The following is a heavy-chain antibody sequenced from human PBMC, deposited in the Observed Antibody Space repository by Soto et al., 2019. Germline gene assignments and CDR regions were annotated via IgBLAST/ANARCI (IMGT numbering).Heavy chain of an antibody. CDR2: VNAGSGNT. J-gene: IGHJ3*02. Sequence: QAQLVQSGAEMKKPGASVKVSCKATGYTFGAYTMNWVRQAPGQSLEWMGGVNAGSGNTKYSQNFQGRVSITRDTSASTVYMELTGLTSEDTAVYYCARDTETLGPRANDALDIWGQGTMVTVSS. D-gene: IGHD3-3*02. CDR3: ARDTETLGPRANDALDI. CDR1: GYTFGAYT. V-gene: IGHV1-3*01.